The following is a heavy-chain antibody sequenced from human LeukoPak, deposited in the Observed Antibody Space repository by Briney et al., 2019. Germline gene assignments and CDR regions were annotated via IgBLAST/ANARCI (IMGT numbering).Heavy chain of an antibody. CDR3: ARFLPRASGGNRPFDY. CDR1: GGSISSYY. CDR2: IYYSGST. D-gene: IGHD4-23*01. Sequence: SETLSLTCTVSGGSISSYYWSWIRQPPGKGLEWIGYIYYSGSTNYNPSLKSRVTISVDTSKNQFSLKLSSVTAADTAVYYCARFLPRASGGNRPFDYWGQGTLVTVSS. V-gene: IGHV4-59*01. J-gene: IGHJ4*02.